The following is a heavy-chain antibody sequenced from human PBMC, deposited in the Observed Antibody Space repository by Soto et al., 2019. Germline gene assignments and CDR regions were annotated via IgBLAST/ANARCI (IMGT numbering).Heavy chain of an antibody. D-gene: IGHD1-26*01. CDR2: ISDTGGTS. J-gene: IGHJ4*02. Sequence: EVQLVDSGGGWVQPGGSLRLSCAASGFIFSNYVMSWVRLAPGKGLEWVSSISDTGGTSYYADSVKGRFNISRDNSKNTLYLQMNSLRAEDTAIYYCAKRPRALLTFDYWGQGTLVTVSS. CDR3: AKRPRALLTFDY. CDR1: GFIFSNYV. V-gene: IGHV3-23*04.